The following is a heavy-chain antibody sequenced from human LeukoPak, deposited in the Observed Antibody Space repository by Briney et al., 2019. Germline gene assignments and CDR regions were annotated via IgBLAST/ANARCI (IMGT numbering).Heavy chain of an antibody. CDR3: TSPYYYDSSGYYYWVY. CDR2: IKSKTDGGTT. Sequence: GGSLRLSCAASGFTFSNAWMSWVRQAPGKGLEWVGRIKSKTDGGTTDYAAPVKGRFTISRDDSKNTLYLQMNSLKTEDTAVYYCTSPYYYDSSGYYYWVYWGQGTLVTVSS. V-gene: IGHV3-15*01. D-gene: IGHD3-22*01. CDR1: GFTFSNAW. J-gene: IGHJ4*02.